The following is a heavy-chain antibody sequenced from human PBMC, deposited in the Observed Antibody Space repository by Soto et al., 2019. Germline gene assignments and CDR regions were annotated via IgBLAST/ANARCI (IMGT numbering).Heavy chain of an antibody. Sequence: QITLKESGPTLVKPTQTLTLTCTFSGFSLSTSGVGVGWIRQPPGKALEWLALIYWDHSERYSPSLKSRLSITKDTPRNQVVPTLTNVDPVDTATYYCTHTVRWLYFDVWGRGTLVTVSS. CDR2: IYWDHSE. CDR1: GFSLSTSGVG. D-gene: IGHD3-22*01. CDR3: THTVRWLYFDV. V-gene: IGHV2-5*02. J-gene: IGHJ2*01.